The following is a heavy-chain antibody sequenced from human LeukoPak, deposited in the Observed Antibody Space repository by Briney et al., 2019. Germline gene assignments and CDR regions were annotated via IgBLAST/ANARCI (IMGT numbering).Heavy chain of an antibody. D-gene: IGHD6-13*01. Sequence: PGGSLRLSCAASEFTFSSYGMHWVRQAPGKGLEWVAVIWYDGSNKYYADSVKGRFTISRDNSKNTLYLQMNSLRAEDTAVYYCARESLTGIAAAGTPLDYWGQGTLVTVSS. CDR2: IWYDGSNK. V-gene: IGHV3-33*01. CDR1: EFTFSSYG. CDR3: ARESLTGIAAAGTPLDY. J-gene: IGHJ4*02.